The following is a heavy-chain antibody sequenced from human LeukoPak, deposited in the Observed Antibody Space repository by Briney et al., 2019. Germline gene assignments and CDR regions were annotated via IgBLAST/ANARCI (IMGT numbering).Heavy chain of an antibody. CDR3: ARDRVSVGTVTTPGY. V-gene: IGHV3-30*04. J-gene: IGHJ4*02. Sequence: GGSLRLSCAASGFTFSSYAMHWVRQAPGKGLEWVAVISHDGSNKYYADSVKGRFTISRDNSKNTLYLQMNSLRAEDTAVYYCARDRVSVGTVTTPGYWGQGTLVTVSS. CDR2: ISHDGSNK. CDR1: GFTFSSYA. D-gene: IGHD4-17*01.